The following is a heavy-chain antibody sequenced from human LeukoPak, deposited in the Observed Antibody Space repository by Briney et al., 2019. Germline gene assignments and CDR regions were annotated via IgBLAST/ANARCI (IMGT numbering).Heavy chain of an antibody. CDR3: AKPLGESIAAAGTFDY. CDR1: GFTFSSYG. D-gene: IGHD6-13*01. Sequence: GRSLRLSCAASGFTFSSYGMHWVRQTPDKGLEWMAVIYSDGNKIYYADSMKGRFTISRDNSKNTLYLQMNSLRAEDTAVYYCAKPLGESIAAAGTFDYWGQGTLVTVSS. V-gene: IGHV3-33*06. J-gene: IGHJ4*02. CDR2: IYSDGNKI.